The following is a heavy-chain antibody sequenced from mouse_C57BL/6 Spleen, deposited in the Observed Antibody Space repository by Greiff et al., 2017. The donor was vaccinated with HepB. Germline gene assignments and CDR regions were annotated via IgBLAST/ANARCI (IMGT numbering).Heavy chain of an antibody. CDR1: GFSLTSYG. Sequence: QVHVKQSGPGLVQPSQSLSITCTVSGFSLTSYGVHWVRQSPGKGLEWLGVIWRGGSTDYNAAFMSRLSITKDNSKSQVFFKMNSLQADDTAIYYCAKKIGIGYDYAMDYWGQGTSVTVSS. CDR2: IWRGGST. J-gene: IGHJ4*01. V-gene: IGHV2-5*01. D-gene: IGHD1-2*01. CDR3: AKKIGIGYDYAMDY.